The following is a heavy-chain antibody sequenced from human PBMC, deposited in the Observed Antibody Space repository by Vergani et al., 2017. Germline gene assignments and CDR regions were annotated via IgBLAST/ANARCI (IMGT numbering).Heavy chain of an antibody. D-gene: IGHD3-22*01. Sequence: EVQLVESGGGLVQPGGSLRLSCAASGFTFSSYWMSWVRKAPGKGLEWVANIKQDGSEKYYVDSVKGRFTISRDNAKNSLYLQMNSLRAEDTAVYYCARDRHYYDSSGYDYWGQGTLVTVSS. CDR2: IKQDGSEK. J-gene: IGHJ4*02. CDR3: ARDRHYYDSSGYDY. V-gene: IGHV3-7*01. CDR1: GFTFSSYW.